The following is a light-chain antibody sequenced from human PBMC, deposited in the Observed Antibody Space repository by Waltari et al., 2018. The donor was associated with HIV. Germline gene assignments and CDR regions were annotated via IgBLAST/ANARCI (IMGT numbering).Light chain of an antibody. Sequence: SYALTQPPSVSVSPGQTARITCSGDALPKQYGHWYQQKPGQPPALVIYKDSERPSGIPERLSGSSSGTTVTLTISGVQSEDEADYYCQSVDSSGTYVVFGGGTKLTVL. CDR3: QSVDSSGTYVV. J-gene: IGLJ2*01. V-gene: IGLV3-25*03. CDR2: KDS. CDR1: ALPKQY.